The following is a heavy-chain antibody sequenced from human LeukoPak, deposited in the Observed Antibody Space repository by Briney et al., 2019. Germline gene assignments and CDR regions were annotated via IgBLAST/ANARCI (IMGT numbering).Heavy chain of an antibody. D-gene: IGHD3-22*01. CDR1: GASISSSSYY. Sequence: SETLSLTCTVSGASISSSSYYWSWIRQPAGKGLEWIGRIYTSGSTNYNPSLKSRVTISGDTSKNQFSLRLSSVTAADTAVYYCARASYSYDINGWVPFDYWGQGTLVTVSS. CDR3: ARASYSYDINGWVPFDY. V-gene: IGHV4-61*02. CDR2: IYTSGST. J-gene: IGHJ4*02.